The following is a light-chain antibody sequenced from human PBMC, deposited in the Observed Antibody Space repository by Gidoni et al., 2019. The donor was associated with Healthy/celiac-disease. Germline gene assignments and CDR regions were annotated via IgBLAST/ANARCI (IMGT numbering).Light chain of an antibody. Sequence: QSVLTQPPSASGPPGQRVTISCSGSSSNIGSNYVYWYQQPPGTAPKLLIDSNNQRPSGVPDRCSGSKSGTSASLASSGLRSEDEADYYCAAWDDSLSGPVFGGGTKLTVL. CDR1: SSNIGSNY. CDR2: SNN. J-gene: IGLJ2*01. V-gene: IGLV1-47*02. CDR3: AAWDDSLSGPV.